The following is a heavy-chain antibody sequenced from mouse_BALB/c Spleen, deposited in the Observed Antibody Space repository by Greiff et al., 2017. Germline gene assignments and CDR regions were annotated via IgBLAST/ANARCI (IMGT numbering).Heavy chain of an antibody. D-gene: IGHD1-1*01. CDR1: GYSFTSYY. Sequence: VQLQQSGPELVKPGASVKISCKASGYSFTSYYIHWVKQRPGQGLEWIGWIFPGSGNTKYNEKFKGKATLTADTSSSTAYMQLSSLTSEDSAVYFCARRYGSSYGAMDYWGQGTSVTVSS. J-gene: IGHJ4*01. V-gene: IGHV1-66*01. CDR2: IFPGSGNT. CDR3: ARRYGSSYGAMDY.